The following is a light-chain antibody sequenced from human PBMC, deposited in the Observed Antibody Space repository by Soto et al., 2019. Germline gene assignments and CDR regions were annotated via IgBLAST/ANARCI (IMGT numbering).Light chain of an antibody. V-gene: IGKV3-11*01. CDR1: QSVSTY. J-gene: IGKJ5*01. CDR3: QQRSNWPLT. Sequence: EIVLTQSPATLSLSPGERATLSCRASQSVSTYLAWYQQKPGQAPRLLIYDASNRATGIPARFSGSGSGTDFTLTISSLDPEDFAVYYGQQRSNWPLTFCQGTRQEIK. CDR2: DAS.